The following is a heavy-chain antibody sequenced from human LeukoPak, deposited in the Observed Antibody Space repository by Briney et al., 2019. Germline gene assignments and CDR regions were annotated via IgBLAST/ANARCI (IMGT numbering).Heavy chain of an antibody. CDR3: AKDGGLWVSAHWGDS. CDR2: ISSTGSRI. D-gene: IGHD7-27*01. Sequence: AGGSLRLSCAASRFSFSLYNMNWVRQAPGKGLEWVSYISSTGSRIYYADSVKGRFTISRDNAKNSLYLQMTSLRAEDTAVYYCAKDGGLWVSAHWGDSWGRGTLVTVSS. V-gene: IGHV3-48*04. J-gene: IGHJ4*02. CDR1: RFSFSLYN.